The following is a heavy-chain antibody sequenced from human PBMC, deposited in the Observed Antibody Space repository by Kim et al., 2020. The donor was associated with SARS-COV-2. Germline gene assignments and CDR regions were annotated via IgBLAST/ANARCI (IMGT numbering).Heavy chain of an antibody. D-gene: IGHD3-22*01. V-gene: IGHV3-73*01. J-gene: IGHJ4*02. CDR3: TRHPPQHYDSSGFGLVDY. Sequence: KGRFTISRDDPKNTAYRQMNSLKTEDTAVYYCTRHPPQHYDSSGFGLVDYWGQGTLVTVSS.